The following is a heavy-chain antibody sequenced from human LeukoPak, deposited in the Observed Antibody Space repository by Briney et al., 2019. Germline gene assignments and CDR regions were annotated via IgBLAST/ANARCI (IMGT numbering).Heavy chain of an antibody. J-gene: IGHJ5*02. CDR3: ARDGRVLRFLGNWFDP. D-gene: IGHD3-3*01. CDR1: GYTFTGYY. Sequence: GASVKVSCKASGYTFTGYYMHWVRQAPGQGLEWMGWINPNSGGTNYAQKFQGRVTMTRDTSISTAYMELSRLRSDDPAVYYCARDGRVLRFLGNWFDPWGQGTLVTVSS. CDR2: INPNSGGT. V-gene: IGHV1-2*02.